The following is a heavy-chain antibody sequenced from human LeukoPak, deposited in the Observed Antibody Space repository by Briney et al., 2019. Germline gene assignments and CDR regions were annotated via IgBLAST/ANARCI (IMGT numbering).Heavy chain of an antibody. J-gene: IGHJ4*02. CDR3: ARDRPHGNDY. Sequence: GGSLRLSCAASGFTFSSYWMNWVRQAPGKGLVWVSRIASDGSSTTYADSVKGRFSISRDNAKNTLYLQMNSLRVEDTAVYYCARDRPHGNDYWGQGTLVTVSS. CDR2: IASDGSST. D-gene: IGHD4-23*01. V-gene: IGHV3-74*01. CDR1: GFTFSSYW.